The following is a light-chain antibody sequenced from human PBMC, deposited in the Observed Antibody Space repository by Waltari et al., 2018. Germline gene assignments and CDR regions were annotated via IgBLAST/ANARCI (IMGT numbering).Light chain of an antibody. Sequence: EIVLTQSPATLSLSPGERATLSCRASQSVSGDLAWYQQKPGQAPRLLSYDASSRATGIPARFSGSGSVTDFTLTISSLEPEDFAVYYCQHRSNWPLTFGGGTKVEIK. CDR1: QSVSGD. CDR2: DAS. J-gene: IGKJ4*01. CDR3: QHRSNWPLT. V-gene: IGKV3-11*01.